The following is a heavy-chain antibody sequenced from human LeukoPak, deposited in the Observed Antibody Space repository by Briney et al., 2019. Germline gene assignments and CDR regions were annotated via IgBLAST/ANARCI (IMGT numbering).Heavy chain of an antibody. V-gene: IGHV3-30*04. CDR2: ISYDGSNK. CDR3: ARDIDPTGLVPAAMPGY. J-gene: IGHJ4*02. D-gene: IGHD2-2*01. Sequence: PGGSLRLSCAASGFTFSSYAMHWVRQAPGKGLEWVAVISYDGSNKYYADSVKGRFTISRDNSKNTLYLQMNSLRAEDTAVYYCARDIDPTGLVPAAMPGYWGQGTLVTVSS. CDR1: GFTFSSYA.